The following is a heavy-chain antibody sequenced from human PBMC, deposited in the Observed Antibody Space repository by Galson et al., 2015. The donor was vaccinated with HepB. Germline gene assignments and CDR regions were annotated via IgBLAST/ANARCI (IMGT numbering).Heavy chain of an antibody. Sequence: ETLSLTCAVYGGSFSGYYWSWIRQPPGKGLEWIGGINHSGSTNYNPSLKSRVTISVDTSKNQFSLKLSSVTAADTAVYYCARAGVRGVMPPTWRSNWFDPWGQGT. CDR2: INHSGST. D-gene: IGHD3-10*01. CDR3: ARAGVRGVMPPTWRSNWFDP. J-gene: IGHJ5*02. CDR1: GGSFSGYY. V-gene: IGHV4-34*01.